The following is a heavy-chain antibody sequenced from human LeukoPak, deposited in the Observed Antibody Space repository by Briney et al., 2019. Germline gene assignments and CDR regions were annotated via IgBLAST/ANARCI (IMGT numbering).Heavy chain of an antibody. D-gene: IGHD2-8*01. Sequence: SETLSLTCSVSGGSISISTYYWVWIRQPPGKGLEWIGSIYYSGGTYYNPSLRSRVTISVDTSKNQFSLKPSSVTAADTAVYYCARIEKWVYYFDFWGQGTLVTVSS. CDR1: GGSISISTYY. CDR3: ARIEKWVYYFDF. V-gene: IGHV4-39*01. CDR2: IYYSGGT. J-gene: IGHJ4*02.